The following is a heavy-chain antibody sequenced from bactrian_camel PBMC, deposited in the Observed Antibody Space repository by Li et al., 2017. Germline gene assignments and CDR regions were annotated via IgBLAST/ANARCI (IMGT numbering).Heavy chain of an antibody. V-gene: IGHV3S1*01. Sequence: HVQLVESGGGLVQPGGSLRLSCAASGYTYSRNCLVWFRQAPGKEREGVAFISTRPVGGIYVADSVKGRFAVSQDNAKNTIYLHMMTLKPEDTAMYYCAAADPRRICGYRDWGSFAYWGQGTQVTVS. CDR3: AAADPRRICGYRDWGSFAY. D-gene: IGHD4*01. CDR1: GYTYSRNC. CDR2: ISTRPVGGI. J-gene: IGHJ6*01.